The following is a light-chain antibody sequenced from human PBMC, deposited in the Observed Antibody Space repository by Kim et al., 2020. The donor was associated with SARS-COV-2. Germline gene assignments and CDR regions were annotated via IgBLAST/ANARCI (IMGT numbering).Light chain of an antibody. J-gene: IGLJ3*02. CDR1: SGSIASNY. CDR2: NNY. CDR3: QSYDIYNQV. V-gene: IGLV6-57*01. Sequence: NFMLTQPPSVSESPGKTVTISCTRSSGSIASNYVQWYQQRPGSSPTTVIYNNYQRPSGVPDRFSGSMDSSSNSASLTSSGLKTEDEADYYCQSYDIYNQVFGGGTQLTVL.